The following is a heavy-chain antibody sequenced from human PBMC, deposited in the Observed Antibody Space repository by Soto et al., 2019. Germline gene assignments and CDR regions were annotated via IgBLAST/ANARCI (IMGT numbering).Heavy chain of an antibody. Sequence: QVQLQESGPGLVKPSQTLSLTCTVSGGSISSGGYYWSWIRQHPGKGLEWIGYIYYSGSTYYNPFLKSRVTISVDTSKNQFSLKLSSVTAADTAVYYCARSDFHYYYYYYGMDVWGQGTTVTVSS. CDR1: GGSISSGGYY. J-gene: IGHJ6*02. CDR3: ARSDFHYYYYYYGMDV. V-gene: IGHV4-31*03. CDR2: IYYSGST.